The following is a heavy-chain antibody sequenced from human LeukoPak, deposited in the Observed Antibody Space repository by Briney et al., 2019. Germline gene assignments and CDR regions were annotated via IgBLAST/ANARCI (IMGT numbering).Heavy chain of an antibody. D-gene: IGHD6-19*01. Sequence: GGSLRLSCAASGCAFSTYGLHWVRQAPGKGLEWVAVLSFDGSSEYYADSVKGRFTVSRDNSKNTLYLQMSSLRDEDTAVYYCAKGSGSSGWNDLLGVVDYWGQGTLVTVSS. V-gene: IGHV3-30*18. CDR3: AKGSGSSGWNDLLGVVDY. CDR1: GCAFSTYG. J-gene: IGHJ4*02. CDR2: LSFDGSSE.